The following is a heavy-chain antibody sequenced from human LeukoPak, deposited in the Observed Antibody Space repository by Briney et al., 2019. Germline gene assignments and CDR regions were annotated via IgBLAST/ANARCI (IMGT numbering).Heavy chain of an antibody. D-gene: IGHD3-22*01. Sequence: ASVKVSCKASGYTFTSYGIRWVRQAPGQGLEWMGWISAYNGNTNYAQKLQGRVTMTTDTSTSTAYMELRSLRSDDTAVYYCARGYYDSSGYYFILIDYWGQGTLVTVSS. V-gene: IGHV1-18*01. J-gene: IGHJ4*02. CDR3: ARGYYDSSGYYFILIDY. CDR1: GYTFTSYG. CDR2: ISAYNGNT.